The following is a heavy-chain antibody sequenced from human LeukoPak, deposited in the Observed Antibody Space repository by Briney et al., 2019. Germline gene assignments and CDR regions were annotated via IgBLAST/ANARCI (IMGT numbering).Heavy chain of an antibody. CDR1: GGSISSYY. V-gene: IGHV4-4*07. Sequence: PSETLSLTCTVSGGSISSYYWSWIRQPAGKGLEWIGRIYTSGSTNYNPSLKSRVTMSVDTSKNQFSLKLSSVTAADTAVYYCAXXGAVAAIPYYYYYMXVXXKGXXXTVS. CDR2: IYTSGST. D-gene: IGHD6-19*01. CDR3: AXXGAVAAIPYYYYYMXV. J-gene: IGHJ6*03.